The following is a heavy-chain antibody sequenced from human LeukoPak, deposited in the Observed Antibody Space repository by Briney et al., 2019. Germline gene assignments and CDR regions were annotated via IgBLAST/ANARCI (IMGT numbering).Heavy chain of an antibody. Sequence: GGSLRLSCAASGFTFSSYGMHWVRQAPGKGLEWVAFIRYDGSNKYYADSVKGRFTISRDNSKNTLYLQMNSLRAEDTAVYYCAKGGSGSPNSLGYYYMDVWGKGTTVTISS. CDR1: GFTFSSYG. D-gene: IGHD3-10*01. V-gene: IGHV3-30*02. CDR3: AKGGSGSPNSLGYYYMDV. CDR2: IRYDGSNK. J-gene: IGHJ6*03.